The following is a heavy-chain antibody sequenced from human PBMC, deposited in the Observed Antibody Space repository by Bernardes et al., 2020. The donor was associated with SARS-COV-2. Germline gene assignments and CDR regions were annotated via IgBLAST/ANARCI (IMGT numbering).Heavy chain of an antibody. CDR3: ATHSDSSERGAFDL. D-gene: IGHD6-6*01. J-gene: IGHJ3*01. Sequence: GESLKISCHDSGYSFTSHWIAWVRQMPGKGLEWVGMIYPDDSESRFSPSFQGRVTISADKSINTAYLQWTSLKASDTAMYYCATHSDSSERGAFDLWGQGTLVTVSS. V-gene: IGHV5-51*01. CDR1: GYSFTSHW. CDR2: IYPDDSES.